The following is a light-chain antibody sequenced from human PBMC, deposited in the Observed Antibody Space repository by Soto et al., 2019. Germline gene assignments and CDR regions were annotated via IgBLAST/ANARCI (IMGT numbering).Light chain of an antibody. Sequence: DIQMTQSPSTLSRSVGDRVTITCRASQTISSWLAWYQQKPGKAPKLLIYKASTLKSGVPSRFSGSGSGTEFTLTISSLQPDDFATYYCQHYNSYSVAFGQGTKVDIK. CDR3: QHYNSYSVA. CDR1: QTISSW. CDR2: KAS. V-gene: IGKV1-5*03. J-gene: IGKJ1*01.